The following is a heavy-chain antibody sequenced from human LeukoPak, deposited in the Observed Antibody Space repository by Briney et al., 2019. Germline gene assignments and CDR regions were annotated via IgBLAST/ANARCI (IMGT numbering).Heavy chain of an antibody. Sequence: GGSLRLSCAASGFTFDDYAMHWVRQALGKGLEWVSGISWNSGSIGYADSVKGRFTISRDNAKNSLYLQMNSLRAEDTALYYCAKSHRAYSSGWLGFDYWGQGTLVTVSS. D-gene: IGHD6-19*01. J-gene: IGHJ4*02. CDR2: ISWNSGSI. V-gene: IGHV3-9*01. CDR3: AKSHRAYSSGWLGFDY. CDR1: GFTFDDYA.